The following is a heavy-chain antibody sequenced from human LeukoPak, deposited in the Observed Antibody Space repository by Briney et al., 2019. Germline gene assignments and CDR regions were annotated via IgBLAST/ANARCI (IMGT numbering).Heavy chain of an antibody. D-gene: IGHD3-9*01. CDR1: GFSFSSYA. CDR2: IISSGAGT. V-gene: IGHV3-23*01. CDR3: ANLPLTGYYGFDS. Sequence: PGGSLRLSCAASGFSFSSYAMSWVRQAPGKGLEWVSGIISSGAGTNHADSVRGRFTISRDNSKNTLYLQMNSLRAEDTAVYYCANLPLTGYYGFDSWGQGALITVSS. J-gene: IGHJ4*02.